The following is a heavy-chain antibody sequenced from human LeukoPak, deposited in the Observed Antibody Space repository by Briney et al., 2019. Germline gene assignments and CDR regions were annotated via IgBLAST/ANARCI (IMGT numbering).Heavy chain of an antibody. CDR3: ARSSGYRGIDF. CDR1: GFTFSTYW. CDR2: IKQDGSEK. Sequence: GGSLRLSCAASGFTFSTYWMSWVRQAPEKGLEWVANIKQDGSEKYYVDSVKGRFTISRDNAKNSLYLQMSSLRAEDTAVYYCARSSGYRGIDFWGQGTLVTVSS. J-gene: IGHJ4*02. V-gene: IGHV3-7*04. D-gene: IGHD5-12*01.